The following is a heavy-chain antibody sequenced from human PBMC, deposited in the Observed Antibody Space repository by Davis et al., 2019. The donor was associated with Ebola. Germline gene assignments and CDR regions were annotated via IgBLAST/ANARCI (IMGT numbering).Heavy chain of an antibody. D-gene: IGHD6-6*01. V-gene: IGHV1-24*01. CDR3: AAGIAPLFWFDP. CDR2: FDPEDGER. J-gene: IGHJ5*02. Sequence: AASVKVSCKVSEYTLTELSIHWVRQAPGKGLEWMGRFDPEDGERIYAQKFQGRVTMTDDTSTDTAYMKLTSLRSEDTAVYYCAAGIAPLFWFDPWGQGTLVTVSS. CDR1: EYTLTELS.